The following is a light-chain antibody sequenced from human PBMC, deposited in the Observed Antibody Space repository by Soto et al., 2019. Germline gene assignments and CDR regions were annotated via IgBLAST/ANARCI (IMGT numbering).Light chain of an antibody. CDR3: SSYTSSSHV. V-gene: IGLV2-14*01. Sequence: QSALTQPASVSGSPGQSITISCTGTSSDVGGYDYVSWYQHHPGKAPKLMIYEVINRPSGVSNRFSGSKSGNTASLTISGLQAEDEAHYYCSSYTSSSHVFGTGTKLTVL. J-gene: IGLJ1*01. CDR2: EVI. CDR1: SSDVGGYDY.